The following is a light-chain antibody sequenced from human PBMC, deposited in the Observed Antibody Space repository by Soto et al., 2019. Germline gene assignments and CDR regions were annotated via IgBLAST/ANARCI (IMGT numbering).Light chain of an antibody. Sequence: DIRMTQSPSSLSASAGDRVTITCRASQGINNDLAWFQQKPGKAPKSLIYAASSLQSGVSSKFSSSGSVKDFSLTNSNLQAEDFATYFCQQYYVYPLTFGGGTRVEIK. CDR1: QGINND. V-gene: IGKV1-16*02. CDR2: AAS. CDR3: QQYYVYPLT. J-gene: IGKJ4*01.